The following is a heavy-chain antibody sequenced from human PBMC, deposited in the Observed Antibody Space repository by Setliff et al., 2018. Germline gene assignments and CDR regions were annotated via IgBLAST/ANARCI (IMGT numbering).Heavy chain of an antibody. J-gene: IGHJ4*02. CDR3: VRGQGPRTVVAIPFDH. CDR2: ISPYYGNT. V-gene: IGHV1-18*01. Sequence: ASVKVSCKASGGTFSSYGISWVRQAPGQGLEWMGWISPYYGNTNYAQQFQGRVTMTTDTSTTTAYMELTSLTSDDTALYYCVRGQGPRTVVAIPFDHWGQGTLVTV. CDR1: GGTFSSYG. D-gene: IGHD3-22*01.